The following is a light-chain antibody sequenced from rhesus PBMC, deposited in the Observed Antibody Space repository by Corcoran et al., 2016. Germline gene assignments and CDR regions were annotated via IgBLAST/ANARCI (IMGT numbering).Light chain of an antibody. CDR2: DVT. Sequence: ALTQPPSVSKSLGQSVNISCSGITNDIGDYSGVSWFQQQSGTAPRLLIFDVTRRPSGVSDRFSASKSGNRASLSISGLQAEDEADYYCFSYKSRGTHVFGSGTKLTVL. V-gene: IGLV2S9*01. CDR3: FSYKSRGTHV. CDR1: TNDIGDYSG. J-gene: IGLJ6*01.